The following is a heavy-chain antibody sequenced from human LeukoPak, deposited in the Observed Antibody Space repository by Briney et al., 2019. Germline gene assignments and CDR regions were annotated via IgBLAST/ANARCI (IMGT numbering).Heavy chain of an antibody. Sequence: QTGGSLRLSCAASGFTFGSYAMSWVRQAPGKGLEWVSAISGSGGSTYYADSVKGRFTISRDNSKNTLYLQMNSLRAEDTAVYYCAKDLMSYYDFWSGKASEYYYMDVWGKGTTVTVSS. CDR2: ISGSGGST. J-gene: IGHJ6*03. D-gene: IGHD3-3*01. CDR3: AKDLMSYYDFWSGKASEYYYMDV. V-gene: IGHV3-23*01. CDR1: GFTFGSYA.